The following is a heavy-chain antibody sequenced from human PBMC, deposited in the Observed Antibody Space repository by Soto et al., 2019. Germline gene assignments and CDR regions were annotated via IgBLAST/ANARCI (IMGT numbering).Heavy chain of an antibody. Sequence: ASVKVSCKASGYTFTSYGISWVRQAPGQGLEWMGWISAYNGNTNYAQKLQGRVTMTTDTSTSTAYMELRSLRSDDTAVYYCARRAVGANHLYYYYGMDVWGQGTTVTVSS. CDR2: ISAYNGNT. CDR3: ARRAVGANHLYYYYGMDV. J-gene: IGHJ6*02. CDR1: GYTFTSYG. V-gene: IGHV1-18*04. D-gene: IGHD1-26*01.